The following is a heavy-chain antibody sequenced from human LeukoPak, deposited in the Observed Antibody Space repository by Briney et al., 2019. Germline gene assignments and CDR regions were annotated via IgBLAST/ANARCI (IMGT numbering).Heavy chain of an antibody. V-gene: IGHV3-21*04. J-gene: IGHJ4*02. Sequence: PGGSLRLSCAASGFTFNTFNMNWVRQAPGKGLEWVSSITSGGDYIYYADSVKGRFTISRDNAKNSLYLQMNSLRAEDTAVYYCARWDSSSLLFDYWGQGTLVTVSS. CDR1: GFTFNTFN. D-gene: IGHD6-13*01. CDR2: ITSGGDYI. CDR3: ARWDSSSLLFDY.